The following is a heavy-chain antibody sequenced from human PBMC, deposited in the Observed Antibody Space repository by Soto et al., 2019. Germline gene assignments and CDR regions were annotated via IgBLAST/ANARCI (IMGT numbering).Heavy chain of an antibody. Sequence: ASVKVSCKTSGYTFTNYDISWVRQAPGQGLEWMGWMNPSSANTGYAQQFQGRVIMTRNTAIGTAYLELSGLRSEDSAVYVGAKWGQHPASGHNFDYWGPGTLVTVSS. CDR3: AKWGQHPASGHNFDY. V-gene: IGHV1-8*01. CDR2: MNPSSANT. D-gene: IGHD6-13*01. CDR1: GYTFTNYD. J-gene: IGHJ4*02.